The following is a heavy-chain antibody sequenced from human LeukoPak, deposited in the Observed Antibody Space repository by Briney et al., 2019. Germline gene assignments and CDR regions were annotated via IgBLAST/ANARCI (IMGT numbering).Heavy chain of an antibody. CDR1: GGTFSSYA. V-gene: IGHV1-69*04. CDR3: ARDRGRYNWTDKGYNWFDP. CDR2: IIPILGIA. D-gene: IGHD1-1*01. Sequence: SVTVSCKASGGTFSSYAISWVRQAPGQGLEWMGRIIPILGIANYAQKFQGRVTITADKSTSTAYMELSSLRSEDTAVYYCARDRGRYNWTDKGYNWFDPWGQGTLVTVSS. J-gene: IGHJ5*02.